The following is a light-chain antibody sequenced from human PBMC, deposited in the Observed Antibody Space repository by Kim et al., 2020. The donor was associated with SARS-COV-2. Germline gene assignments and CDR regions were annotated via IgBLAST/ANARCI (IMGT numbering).Light chain of an antibody. CDR1: NIGSKS. CDR3: QVWDSSSDLDWV. Sequence: SYELTQPPSVSVAPGKTARITCGGNNIGSKSVHWYQQKPGQAPVLVIYYDSDRPSGIPERFSGSNSGNTATLTISRVEAGDEADYYCQVWDSSSDLDWVFGGGTKVTVL. CDR2: YDS. V-gene: IGLV3-21*04. J-gene: IGLJ3*02.